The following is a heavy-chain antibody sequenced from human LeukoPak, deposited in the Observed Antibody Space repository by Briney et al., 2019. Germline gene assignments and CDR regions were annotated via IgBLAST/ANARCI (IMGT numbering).Heavy chain of an antibody. D-gene: IGHD4/OR15-4a*01. J-gene: IGHJ4*02. CDR3: ARRAGAYSHPYGY. CDR1: GFSFSRYW. V-gene: IGHV3-7*03. CDR2: IKPDGSEI. Sequence: GGSLRLSCAASGFSFSRYWMSWVRQVPVRGLEWVANIKPDGSEIYYVDSVKGRFTISRDNSKNTLYLQMNSLRAEDTAVYYCARRAGAYSHPYGYWGQGTLVTVSS.